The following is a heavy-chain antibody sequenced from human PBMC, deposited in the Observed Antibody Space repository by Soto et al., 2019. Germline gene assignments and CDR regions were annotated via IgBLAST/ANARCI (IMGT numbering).Heavy chain of an antibody. CDR3: AIRMYSTRWYYLDY. CDR2: ISAST. J-gene: IGHJ4*02. V-gene: IGHV3-23*01. D-gene: IGHD6-13*01. CDR1: GFTVSSYA. Sequence: EMHLLESGGGLVQAGGSLRLSCAASGFTVSSYALNWVRQAPGKGLEWVSGISASTYYADSVKGRFTISRDTCKNTLYLQMNSLRADDTAIYFCAIRMYSTRWYYLDYWGPGTLVTVSS.